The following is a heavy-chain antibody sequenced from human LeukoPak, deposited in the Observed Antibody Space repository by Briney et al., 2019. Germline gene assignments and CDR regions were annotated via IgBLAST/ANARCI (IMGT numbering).Heavy chain of an antibody. D-gene: IGHD6-19*01. CDR2: ISYDGSNK. V-gene: IGHV3-30*18. CDR3: AKEGGISSSGWYYFDY. J-gene: IGHJ4*02. CDR1: GFTFSSYG. Sequence: GGSLRLSCAASGFTFSSYGMHWVRQAPGKGLGWEAVISYDGSNKYYADSVKGRFTISRDNSKNTLYLQMNSLRAEDTAVYYCAKEGGISSSGWYYFDYWGQGTLVTVSS.